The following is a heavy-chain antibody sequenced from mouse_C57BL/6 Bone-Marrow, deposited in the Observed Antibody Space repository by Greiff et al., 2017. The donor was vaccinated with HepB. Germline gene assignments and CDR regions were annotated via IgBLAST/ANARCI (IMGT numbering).Heavy chain of an antibody. CDR3: ARHKSSLYYDAMDY. V-gene: IGHV5-12*01. Sequence: EVKLVESGGGLVQPGGSLKLSCAASGFTFSDYYMYWVRQTPEKRLEWVAYISNGGGSTYYPDTVKGRFTIARDNAKNTPYRQMSRLKSEDTAMYYCARHKSSLYYDAMDYWGQGTSVTVSS. J-gene: IGHJ4*01. CDR1: GFTFSDYY. D-gene: IGHD1-1*01. CDR2: ISNGGGST.